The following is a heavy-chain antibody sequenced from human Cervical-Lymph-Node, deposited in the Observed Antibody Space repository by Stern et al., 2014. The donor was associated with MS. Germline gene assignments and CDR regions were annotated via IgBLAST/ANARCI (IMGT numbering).Heavy chain of an antibody. Sequence: VQLEASGGGIVQPGGSLMISCVASGFNFRTYWMHWVRQGPGKGLEWVSRINGDGTVSTYADSVRGRFTISRNNANNPVSLQLDNLRVEDTAIYYCASAYRASWGQGTLVTVSP. V-gene: IGHV3-74*02. CDR2: INGDGTVS. D-gene: IGHD1-1*01. CDR3: ASAYRAS. CDR1: GFNFRTYW. J-gene: IGHJ4*02.